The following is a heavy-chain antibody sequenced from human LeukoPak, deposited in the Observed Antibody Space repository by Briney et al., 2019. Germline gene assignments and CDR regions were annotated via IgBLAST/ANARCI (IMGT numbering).Heavy chain of an antibody. V-gene: IGHV3-74*01. Sequence: GGSLRLSCAASGSTFSGYWMHWIRQAPGKGLVWVSRISSDGSTTSYADSVKGRFTISRDNAKNTLYLQMNSLRAEDTAVYYCARRDYFDPWGQGTLVTVSS. CDR1: GSTFSGYW. D-gene: IGHD4-11*01. CDR3: ARRDYFDP. CDR2: ISSDGSTT. J-gene: IGHJ5*02.